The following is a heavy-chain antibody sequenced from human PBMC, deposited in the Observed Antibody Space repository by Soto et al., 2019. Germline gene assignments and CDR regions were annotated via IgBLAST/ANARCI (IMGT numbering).Heavy chain of an antibody. V-gene: IGHV3-30-3*01. CDR3: ARAQYYYGSGTYKGIYYGMDV. D-gene: IGHD3-10*01. Sequence: GGSLRLSCAASGFTFSSYAMHWVHQAPGKGLEWVAVISYDGSNKYYADSVKGRFTISRDNSKNTLYLQMNSLRAEDTAVYYCARAQYYYGSGTYKGIYYGMDVWGQGTTVTVSS. J-gene: IGHJ6*02. CDR1: GFTFSSYA. CDR2: ISYDGSNK.